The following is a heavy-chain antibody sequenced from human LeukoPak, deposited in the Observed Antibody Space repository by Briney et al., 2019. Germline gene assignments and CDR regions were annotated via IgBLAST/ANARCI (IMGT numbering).Heavy chain of an antibody. V-gene: IGHV1-2*02. J-gene: IGHJ4*02. CDR2: INPNRGGT. D-gene: IGHD2-15*01. Sequence: ASVKVSCKASGYTFTGYYMHWVRQAPGQGLEWMGWINPNRGGTNYAQKFQGRVTMTRDTSTSTAYMALSRLRYDDTAVYYCARVPKDIVVVVAAREYYFDYWGQGTLVTVSS. CDR3: ARVPKDIVVVVAAREYYFDY. CDR1: GYTFTGYY.